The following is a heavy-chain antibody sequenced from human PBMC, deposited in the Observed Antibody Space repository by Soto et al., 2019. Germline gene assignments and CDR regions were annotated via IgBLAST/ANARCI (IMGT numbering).Heavy chain of an antibody. D-gene: IGHD4-17*01. Sequence: QVQLVQSGAEMKKPGASVKVSCMASGYTFTDYYMHWVRQAPGQGLEWMGWIDPNSGGTKYAQKFQGRVAMTRDTSITIIYMELSRLKSDDTAIYYCARPAQEYGAKHGLDVWGQGTRVTAS. CDR2: IDPNSGGT. V-gene: IGHV1-2*02. J-gene: IGHJ6*02. CDR3: ARPAQEYGAKHGLDV. CDR1: GYTFTDYY.